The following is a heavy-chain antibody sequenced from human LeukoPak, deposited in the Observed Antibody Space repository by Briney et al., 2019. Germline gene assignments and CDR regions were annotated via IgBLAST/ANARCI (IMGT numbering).Heavy chain of an antibody. D-gene: IGHD3-9*01. CDR1: GFTFSSYS. CDR2: ISSSSSYI. CDR3: AKVPRQHDNWFDP. J-gene: IGHJ5*02. Sequence: GGSLRLSCAASGFTFSSYSMNWVRQAPGKGLEWVSSISSSSSYIYYADSVKGRFTISRDDAKNSLYLQMNSLRAEDTAIYYCAKVPRQHDNWFDPWGQGTLVTVSS. V-gene: IGHV3-21*01.